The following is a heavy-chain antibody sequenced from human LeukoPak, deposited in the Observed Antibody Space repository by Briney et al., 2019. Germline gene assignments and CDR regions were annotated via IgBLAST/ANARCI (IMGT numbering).Heavy chain of an antibody. J-gene: IGHJ4*02. V-gene: IGHV4-34*01. D-gene: IGHD1-1*01. Sequence: SETLSLTCAVYGGSFSDYSWTWIRQPPGKGLEWIGEIGHNGTTNYNPSLKGRVTISVDTSKNQFSLRLTSVTAADTAVYYCARPSGGTPFKRFDYWGQGTLVTVSS. CDR3: ARPSGGTPFKRFDY. CDR2: IGHNGTT. CDR1: GGSFSDYS.